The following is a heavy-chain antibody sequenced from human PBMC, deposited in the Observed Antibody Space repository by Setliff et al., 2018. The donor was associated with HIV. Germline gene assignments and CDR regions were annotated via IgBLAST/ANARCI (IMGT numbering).Heavy chain of an antibody. CDR3: VREGVRRGLGSGSFRYRAYYFDQ. CDR2: IYNSGYT. Sequence: KPSETLSLTCTVSGGSISSHYWSWIRQPPGKGLEWIGYIYNSGYTNYKPSLKSRVTISVDTSKNQFSLNLRSVTAADTAVYYCVREGVRRGLGSGSFRYRAYYFDQWGQGTLVTVSS. V-gene: IGHV4-59*11. J-gene: IGHJ4*02. CDR1: GGSISSHY. D-gene: IGHD3-10*01.